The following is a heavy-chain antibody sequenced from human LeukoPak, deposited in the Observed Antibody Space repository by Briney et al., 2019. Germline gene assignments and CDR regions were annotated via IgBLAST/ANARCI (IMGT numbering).Heavy chain of an antibody. CDR3: ARDKIVGATYFDY. Sequence: GGSLRLSCAASGFTFSSYAMSWVRQAPGKGLEWVANIKQDGSEKYYVDSVKGRFTISRDNAKNSLYLQMNSLRAEDTAVYYCARDKIVGATYFDYWGQGTLVTVSS. CDR1: GFTFSSYA. V-gene: IGHV3-7*01. J-gene: IGHJ4*02. CDR2: IKQDGSEK. D-gene: IGHD1-26*01.